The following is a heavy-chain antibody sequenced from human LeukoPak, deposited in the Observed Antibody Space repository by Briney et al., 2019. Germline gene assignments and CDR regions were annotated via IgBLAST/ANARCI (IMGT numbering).Heavy chain of an antibody. CDR2: ISAYNGNT. CDR1: GYTFTSYG. Sequence: ASVKVSCKASGYTFTSYGISWVRQAPGQGLEWMGWISAYNGNTNYAQKLQGRVTMTRDTSISTAYMELSRLRSDDTAVYYCARVGATSARWYFDYWGQGTLVTVSS. J-gene: IGHJ4*02. V-gene: IGHV1-18*01. CDR3: ARVGATSARWYFDY. D-gene: IGHD1-26*01.